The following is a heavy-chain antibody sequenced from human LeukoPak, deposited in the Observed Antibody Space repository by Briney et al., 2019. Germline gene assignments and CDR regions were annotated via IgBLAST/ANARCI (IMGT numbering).Heavy chain of an antibody. V-gene: IGHV4-34*12. D-gene: IGHD2-21*02. Sequence: SETLSLTCAVYGGSFSGYYWSWIRQPPGKGLEWIGEIIHSGSTNYNPPLKSRVTKSVDTSKNQFSLKLSSVTAADTAVYYCARAPCGGDCYSDYWGQGTLVTVSS. CDR2: IIHSGST. J-gene: IGHJ4*02. CDR1: GGSFSGYY. CDR3: ARAPCGGDCYSDY.